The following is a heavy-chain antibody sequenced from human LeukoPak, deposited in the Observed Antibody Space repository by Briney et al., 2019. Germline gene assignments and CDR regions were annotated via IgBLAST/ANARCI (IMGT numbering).Heavy chain of an antibody. Sequence: SQTLSLTCALSGDSVSSNNGAWNWIRQSPSRGLEWLVRTYYRSKWYNDYAESMKGRITINSDTSKNQFSLQLNPVTPEDTAVYYCARDLGNSGWYTFDYWGQGTLVTVSS. CDR1: GDSVSSNNGA. J-gene: IGHJ4*02. CDR2: TYYRSKWYN. V-gene: IGHV6-1*01. D-gene: IGHD6-19*01. CDR3: ARDLGNSGWYTFDY.